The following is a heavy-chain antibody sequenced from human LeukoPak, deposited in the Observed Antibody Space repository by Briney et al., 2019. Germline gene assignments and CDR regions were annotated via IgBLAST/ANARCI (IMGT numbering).Heavy chain of an antibody. J-gene: IGHJ4*02. CDR2: INPNSGGT. Sequence: ASVKVSCKASGYTFTGYYMHWVRQAPGQGLEWMGWINPNSGGTNYAQKFQGRVTMTRDTSISTAYMELSRLRSDDTAVYYCARDGYDSSGYSPYFDYWGQGTLVTVSS. D-gene: IGHD3-22*01. CDR1: GYTFTGYY. CDR3: ARDGYDSSGYSPYFDY. V-gene: IGHV1-2*02.